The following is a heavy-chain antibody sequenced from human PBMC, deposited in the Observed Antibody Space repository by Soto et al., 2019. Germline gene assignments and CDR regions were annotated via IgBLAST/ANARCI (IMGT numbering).Heavy chain of an antibody. CDR2: IYYSGST. Sequence: SETLSLTCTVSGGSISSYYWSWIRQPPGKGLEWIGYIYYSGSTNYNPSLKSRVTISVDTSKNQFSLKLSSVTAADTAVYYCARDYGDYDAFDIWGQGTMVTVSS. CDR1: GGSISSYY. CDR3: ARDYGDYDAFDI. J-gene: IGHJ3*02. V-gene: IGHV4-59*01. D-gene: IGHD4-17*01.